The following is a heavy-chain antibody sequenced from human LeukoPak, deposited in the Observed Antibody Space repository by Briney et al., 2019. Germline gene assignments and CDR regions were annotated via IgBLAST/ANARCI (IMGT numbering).Heavy chain of an antibody. Sequence: GGSLRLSCAASGFTFSSYSMNWVRQAPGKGLEWVANIKQDGSEKYYVDSVKGRFTISRDNAKNSLYLQMNSLRAEDTAVYYCARVLVGAKDYWGQGTLVTVSS. J-gene: IGHJ4*02. D-gene: IGHD1-26*01. CDR1: GFTFSSYS. V-gene: IGHV3-7*01. CDR2: IKQDGSEK. CDR3: ARVLVGAKDY.